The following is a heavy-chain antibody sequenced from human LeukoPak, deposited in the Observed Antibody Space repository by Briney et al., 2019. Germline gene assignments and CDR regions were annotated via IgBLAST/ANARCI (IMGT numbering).Heavy chain of an antibody. CDR2: IYYRGGT. V-gene: IGHV4-59*12. J-gene: IGHJ3*02. CDR1: GGSISSYY. D-gene: IGHD3-16*02. CDR3: ARLYPWNYDYVWGGYRFRAFDAFDI. Sequence: PSETLSLTCTVSGGSISSYYWSWIRQPPGKGLEWIGYIYYRGGTNYNPSLKSRVTISVDTSKNQFSLELSSVTAADTAVYYCARLYPWNYDYVWGGYRFRAFDAFDIWGQGTMVTVSS.